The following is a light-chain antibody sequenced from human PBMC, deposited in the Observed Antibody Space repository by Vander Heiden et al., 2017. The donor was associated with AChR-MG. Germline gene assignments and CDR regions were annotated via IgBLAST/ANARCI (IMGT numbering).Light chain of an antibody. CDR3: QQYGTSPRT. V-gene: IGKV3-20*01. CDR2: GAS. Sequence: EIVLTQSPGTLALSPGERATLACMSRESVSNMYLAWYQQKPDQAPRLLIFGASTRPTGIPDRFSGSGSGTDFTLTISRLEPEDFAVYYCQQYGTSPRTFGQGTKLEIK. CDR1: ESVSNMY. J-gene: IGKJ2*01.